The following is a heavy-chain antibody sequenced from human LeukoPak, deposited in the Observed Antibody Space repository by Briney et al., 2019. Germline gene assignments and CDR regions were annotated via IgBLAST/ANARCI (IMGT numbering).Heavy chain of an antibody. J-gene: IGHJ4*02. CDR3: ARDSTYSGYDWDY. CDR2: IDPTNGGS. Sequence: ASVKVSCKASGFTFTGYYIHWLRQAPGQGLEWMGWIDPTNGGSNYAQKFQGRVTMTRDTSITTAYMELTRLTSDDTAVYCCARDSTYSGYDWDYWGQGTLVTVSS. D-gene: IGHD5-12*01. V-gene: IGHV1-2*02. CDR1: GFTFTGYY.